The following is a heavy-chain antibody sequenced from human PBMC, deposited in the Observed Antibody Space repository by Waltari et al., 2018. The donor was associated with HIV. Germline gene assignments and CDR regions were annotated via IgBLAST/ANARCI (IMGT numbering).Heavy chain of an antibody. CDR2: IIPILGIA. Sequence: QVQLVQSGAEVKKPGSSVKVSCKASGGTFSSYAISWVRQAPGQGLEWMVRIIPILGIANYAQKFQGGVTITADKSPSTAYMELSSLRSEDTAVYYCARDRDVVVPAAMGAFDIWGQGTMVTVSS. D-gene: IGHD2-2*01. J-gene: IGHJ3*02. CDR1: GGTFSSYA. V-gene: IGHV1-69*04. CDR3: ARDRDVVVPAAMGAFDI.